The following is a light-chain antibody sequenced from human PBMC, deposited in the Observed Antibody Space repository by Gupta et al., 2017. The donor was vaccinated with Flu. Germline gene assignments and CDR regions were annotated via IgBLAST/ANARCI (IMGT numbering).Light chain of an antibody. CDR1: RSISSW. J-gene: IGKJ4*01. V-gene: IGKV1-5*03. CDR3: QQYNSYPLT. CDR2: KES. Sequence: GDRVAITSRASRSISSWLAWYQQKKGKTPNNLINKESSIESEVPSRCSGSRSGTEDTLTISSMQPDDFATYYCQQYNSYPLTFGGGTKVEIK.